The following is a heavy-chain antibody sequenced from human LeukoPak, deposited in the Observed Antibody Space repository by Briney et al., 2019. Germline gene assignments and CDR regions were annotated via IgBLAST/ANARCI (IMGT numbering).Heavy chain of an antibody. V-gene: IGHV3-13*01. D-gene: IGHD1-26*01. Sequence: GGSLRLSCAASGFTFSSYDMHWVRQATGKGLEWVSAIGTAGDTYYPGSVKGRFTISRENAKNSLYLQMNSLRAGGTAVYYCARGGGGSYLPDYWGQGTLVTVSS. CDR2: IGTAGDT. J-gene: IGHJ4*02. CDR3: ARGGGGSYLPDY. CDR1: GFTFSSYD.